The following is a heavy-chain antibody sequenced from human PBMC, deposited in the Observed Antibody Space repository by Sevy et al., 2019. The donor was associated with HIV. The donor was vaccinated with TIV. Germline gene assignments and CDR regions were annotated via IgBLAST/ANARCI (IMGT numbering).Heavy chain of an antibody. V-gene: IGHV3-30-3*01. CDR2: ISYDGSNK. CDR3: ARGPDYYGSGSYYQEGLGGFDY. Sequence: GGSLRLSCAASGFTFSSYAMHWVRQAPGKGLEWVAVISYDGSNKYYADSVKGRFTISRDNSKNTLYLQMNSLRAEDTVVYYCARGPDYYGSGSYYQEGLGGFDYWGQGTLVTVSS. CDR1: GFTFSSYA. J-gene: IGHJ4*02. D-gene: IGHD3-10*01.